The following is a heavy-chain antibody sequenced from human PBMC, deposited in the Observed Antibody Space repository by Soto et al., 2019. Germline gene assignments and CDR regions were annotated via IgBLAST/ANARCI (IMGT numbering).Heavy chain of an antibody. CDR1: GASMTNYY. V-gene: IGHV4-59*01. Sequence: SETLSLTCTVSGASMTNYYGSWIRQPPGKGLEHIGYVFYTGSTNYSPSLQSRVTISVDTSNNQFSLKLTSVTTADTAIYYCARSGHAFGGVVWGRGILVPVSS. CDR2: VFYTGST. J-gene: IGHJ4*02. CDR3: ARSGHAFGGVV. D-gene: IGHD3-16*01.